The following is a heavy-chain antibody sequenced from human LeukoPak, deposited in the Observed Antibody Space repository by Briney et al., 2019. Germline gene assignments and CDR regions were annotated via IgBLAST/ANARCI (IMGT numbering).Heavy chain of an antibody. J-gene: IGHJ4*02. CDR2: IYYSGST. D-gene: IGHD3-9*01. V-gene: IGHV4-39*01. CDR3: ARVKTGPRKVPYYFDY. CDR1: GGSISSSSYY. Sequence: SETLSLTCTVSGGSISSSSYYWGWIRQPPGKGLEWIGSIYYSGSTYYNPSLKSRVTISVDTSKNQFSLKLSSVTAADTAVYYCARVKTGPRKVPYYFDYWGQGTLVTVSS.